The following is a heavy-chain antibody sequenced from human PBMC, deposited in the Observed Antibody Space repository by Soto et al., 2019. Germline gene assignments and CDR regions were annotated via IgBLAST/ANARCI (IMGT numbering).Heavy chain of an antibody. D-gene: IGHD2-2*01. CDR2: ISGSGGST. J-gene: IGHJ6*02. Sequence: GGSLRLSCAASGFTFSSYAMSWVRQAPGKGLEWVSAISGSGGSTYYADSVKGRFTISRDNSKNTLYLQMNSLRAEDTAVYYCAKDFPNIVVVPAEEDYYYYGMDVWGQGTTVTVSS. CDR3: AKDFPNIVVVPAEEDYYYYGMDV. V-gene: IGHV3-23*01. CDR1: GFTFSSYA.